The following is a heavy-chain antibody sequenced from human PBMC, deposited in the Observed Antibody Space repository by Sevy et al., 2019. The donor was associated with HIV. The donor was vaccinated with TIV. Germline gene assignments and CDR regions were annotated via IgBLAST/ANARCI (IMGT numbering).Heavy chain of an antibody. Sequence: GGSLRLSCAASGFSVSSNFMSWVRQAPGRGLEWVSIIYGGGETYYAESVKGRFTISRDSSRNTVFLQMNSLRAEDTAIYFCTTSPRLYLADYWGQGTLVTVSS. V-gene: IGHV3-53*01. CDR2: IYGGGET. CDR3: TTSPRLYLADY. D-gene: IGHD1-1*01. CDR1: GFSVSSNF. J-gene: IGHJ4*02.